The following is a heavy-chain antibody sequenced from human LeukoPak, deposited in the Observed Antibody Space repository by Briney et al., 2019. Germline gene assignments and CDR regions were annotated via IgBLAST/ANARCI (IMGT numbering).Heavy chain of an antibody. Sequence: GGSLRLSCAASGFTFSSYWMSWVRQAPGKGLEWVAFIRYDGNNKYYADSVKGRFTISRDNSKNTLYLQMNSLRVEDTAVYYCANTMYSSGWSPFDYWGQGTLVTVSS. J-gene: IGHJ4*02. D-gene: IGHD6-19*01. CDR1: GFTFSSYW. CDR3: ANTMYSSGWSPFDY. CDR2: IRYDGNNK. V-gene: IGHV3-30*02.